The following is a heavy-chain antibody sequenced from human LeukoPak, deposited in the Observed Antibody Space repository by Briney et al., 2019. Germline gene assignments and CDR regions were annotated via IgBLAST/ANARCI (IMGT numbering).Heavy chain of an antibody. V-gene: IGHV3-30*18. CDR1: GFTFSNYG. Sequence: GGSLRLSCAASGFTFSNYGMHWVRQAPGKGLEWVSVISFDGSAKYYADSVKGRFTISRDNSKNTLYLQMNSLRAEDTAVYYCAKSRYGSGSSLDYWGQGTLVTVSS. D-gene: IGHD3-10*01. CDR3: AKSRYGSGSSLDY. CDR2: ISFDGSAK. J-gene: IGHJ4*02.